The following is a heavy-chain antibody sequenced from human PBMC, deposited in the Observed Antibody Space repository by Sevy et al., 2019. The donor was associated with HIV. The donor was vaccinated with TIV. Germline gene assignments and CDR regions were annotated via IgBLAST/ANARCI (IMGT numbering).Heavy chain of an antibody. D-gene: IGHD6-6*01. CDR3: AKGGGIAARLPYYYGMDV. Sequence: GGSLRLSCAASGFTFSNYAMSWVRQAPGKGLEWVSGVCSGGSTYYADSLKGRFTISRDNSKNTLYLQMNSLRAEDTAVYYYAKGGGIAARLPYYYGMDVWGQGTTVTVSS. CDR2: VCSGGST. CDR1: GFTFSNYA. J-gene: IGHJ6*02. V-gene: IGHV3-23*01.